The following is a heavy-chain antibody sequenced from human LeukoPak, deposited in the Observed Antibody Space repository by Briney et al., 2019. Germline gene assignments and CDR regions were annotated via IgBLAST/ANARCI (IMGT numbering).Heavy chain of an antibody. D-gene: IGHD3-10*01. Sequence: GALRLSFAASGFTFSSYGMHWVRQAPGKGLAWVAFIRYDGSNKYYADSVKGRFTISRDNSKNTLYLQMNSLRAEDTAVYYCAKGGLLWFGELQGFDYWGQGTLVTVSS. CDR2: IRYDGSNK. V-gene: IGHV3-30*02. J-gene: IGHJ4*02. CDR3: AKGGLLWFGELQGFDY. CDR1: GFTFSSYG.